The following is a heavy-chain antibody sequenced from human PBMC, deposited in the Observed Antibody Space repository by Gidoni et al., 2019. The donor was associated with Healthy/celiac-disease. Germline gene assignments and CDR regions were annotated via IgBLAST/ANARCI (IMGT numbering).Heavy chain of an antibody. CDR3: AKSVQYSSGWYDYFDY. CDR2: ISGSGGST. V-gene: IGHV3-23*01. J-gene: IGHJ4*02. Sequence: EVQLLESGGGLVQPGGSLRLSCSASGFTFSRYAMSWVRQAPGKGLEWVSAISGSGGSTYYADSVKVRFTISRDNSKNTLYLQMNSLRAEDTAVYYCAKSVQYSSGWYDYFDYWGQGTLVTVSS. D-gene: IGHD6-19*01. CDR1: GFTFSRYA.